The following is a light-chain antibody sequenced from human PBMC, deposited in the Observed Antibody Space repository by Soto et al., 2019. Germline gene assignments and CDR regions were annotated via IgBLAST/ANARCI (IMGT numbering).Light chain of an antibody. V-gene: IGKV3-15*01. J-gene: IGKJ1*01. CDR2: GAY. CDR3: QQYNNWWT. CDR1: QSISTN. Sequence: ELVMTQSTATLSVSPGERATLSCRASQSISTNLAWYQQKPGQAPRLLIYGAYTRATAIPARFTGSGSGTEFTLTISGLQPEDFAVYYCQQYNNWWTFGQGTKVDIK.